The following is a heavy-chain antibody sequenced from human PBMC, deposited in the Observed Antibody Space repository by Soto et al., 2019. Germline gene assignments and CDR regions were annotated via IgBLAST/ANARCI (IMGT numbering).Heavy chain of an antibody. Sequence: PGGSLRLSCAASGFTFSSYAMSWVRQAPGKGLEWVSAISGSGGSTYYADSVKGRFTISRDNSKNTLYLQMNSLRAEDTAVYYCAKDWASATASQLDYWGQGTLVTVSS. CDR3: AKDWASATASQLDY. CDR1: GFTFSSYA. V-gene: IGHV3-23*01. J-gene: IGHJ4*02. D-gene: IGHD6-25*01. CDR2: ISGSGGST.